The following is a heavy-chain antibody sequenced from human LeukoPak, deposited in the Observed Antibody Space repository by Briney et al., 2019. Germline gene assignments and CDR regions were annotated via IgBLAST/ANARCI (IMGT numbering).Heavy chain of an antibody. D-gene: IGHD6-6*01. Sequence: GASVKVSCKASGYTFTGYYMHWVRQAPGQGLEWMGWINPNSGGTNYAQKFRGRVTMTRDTSISTAYMELSRLRSDDTAVYYCARDTSSSSLVWFDPWGQGTLVTVSS. CDR2: INPNSGGT. J-gene: IGHJ5*02. CDR3: ARDTSSSSLVWFDP. V-gene: IGHV1-2*02. CDR1: GYTFTGYY.